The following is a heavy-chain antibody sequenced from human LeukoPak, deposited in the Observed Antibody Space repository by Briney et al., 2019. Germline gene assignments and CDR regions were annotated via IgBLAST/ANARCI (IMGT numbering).Heavy chain of an antibody. J-gene: IGHJ4*02. D-gene: IGHD3-10*01. V-gene: IGHV3-23*01. CDR1: GFTFSNYA. Sequence: GGSLRLSCAASGFTFSNYAMSWIRQAAGKGLEWVSAISGSGGSTYYADSVTGRFTISRDDSKNTLYLQMHSLRAEDTTVYYCARHYGSGTYYNYFEYWGLGTLVTVSS. CDR2: ISGSGGST. CDR3: ARHYGSGTYYNYFEY.